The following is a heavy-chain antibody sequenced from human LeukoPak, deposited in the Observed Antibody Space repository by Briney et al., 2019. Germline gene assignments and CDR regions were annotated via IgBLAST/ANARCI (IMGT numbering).Heavy chain of an antibody. D-gene: IGHD3-3*01. J-gene: IGHJ6*03. CDR1: GDSINFSTYY. V-gene: IGHV4-39*02. CDR2: IHHTGNT. Sequence: PSETLSLTCSVSGDSINFSTYYWNWIRQPPGKGLEWIGGIHHTGNTYYNPSLGGRVTMSVGTSKNQFSLNLNSVTAADTAVYYCAREGGAPWYDFWSGNPQYYYYYMDVWGKGTTVTVSS. CDR3: AREGGAPWYDFWSGNPQYYYYYMDV.